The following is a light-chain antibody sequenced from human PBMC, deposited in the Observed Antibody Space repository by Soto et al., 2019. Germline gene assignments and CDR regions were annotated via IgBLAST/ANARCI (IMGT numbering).Light chain of an antibody. CDR1: SSDVGFYHY. Sequence: QSALTQPASMSGPPGQSITISCTGTSSDVGFYHYVSWYQRHPGKAPKLLIYEVSNRPSGVSDRFYGSKSGNTASLTISGLQPEDEADYYCTSYTRSTTLIFGGGTKVTVL. V-gene: IGLV2-14*01. CDR2: EVS. CDR3: TSYTRSTTLI. J-gene: IGLJ2*01.